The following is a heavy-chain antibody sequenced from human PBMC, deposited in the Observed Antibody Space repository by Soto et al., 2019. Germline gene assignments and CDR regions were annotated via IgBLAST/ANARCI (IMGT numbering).Heavy chain of an antibody. J-gene: IGHJ6*02. Sequence: GGSLRLSCAASGMTFTRTGMHWVRQAPGKGLEWVAVIWYDGSKTAYSDSVKGRFTISRDNAKNTLYLQMNSVRDEDTAIYYCARDRSAGDYFYYGMDVWGQGTTVTVSS. V-gene: IGHV3-33*01. CDR3: ARDRSAGDYFYYGMDV. D-gene: IGHD1-1*01. CDR2: IWYDGSKT. CDR1: GMTFTRTG.